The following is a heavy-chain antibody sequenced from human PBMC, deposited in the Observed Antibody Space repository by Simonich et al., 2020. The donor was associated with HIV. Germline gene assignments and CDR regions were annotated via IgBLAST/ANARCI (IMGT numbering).Heavy chain of an antibody. V-gene: IGHV4-34*01. D-gene: IGHD3-10*01. CDR1: GGFCRGYV. Sequence: QVQLQQWGAGLLKPSETLSLTCAVYGGFCRGYVWSWVSQPQGKGLEWIGEINHSGGTNNSPSLKSRVTISVDKSKTQFSLKLSAVTAADTAVYYCARRDRENLLYLDYWSQGTLVTVSS. CDR2: INHSGGT. J-gene: IGHJ4*02. CDR3: ARRDRENLLYLDY.